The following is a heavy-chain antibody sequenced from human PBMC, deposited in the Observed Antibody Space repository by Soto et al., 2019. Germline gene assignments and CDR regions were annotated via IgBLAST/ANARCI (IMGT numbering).Heavy chain of an antibody. J-gene: IGHJ6*02. CDR2: INHSGST. CDR3: ARLHASSTMVRGVIYYYYGMDV. D-gene: IGHD3-10*01. Sequence: SETLSLTCAVYGGSFSGYYWSWIRQPPGKGLEWIGEINHSGSTNYNPSLKSRVTISVDTSKNQFSLKLSSVTAADTAVYYCARLHASSTMVRGVIYYYYGMDVWGQGTTVT. CDR1: GGSFSGYY. V-gene: IGHV4-34*01.